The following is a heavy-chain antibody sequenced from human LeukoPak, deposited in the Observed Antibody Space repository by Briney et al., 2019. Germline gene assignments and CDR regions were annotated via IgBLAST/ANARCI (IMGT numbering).Heavy chain of an antibody. Sequence: ASVKVSCEASGGTLSTHAISWVRQAPGQGLEWMGGITPIFGRANYAQKFQGRVTITTEESTSTAYMELSSLRSEDTAVYYCARVHCTSTVCYTGWFDPWGQGTLVTVSS. D-gene: IGHD2-2*02. J-gene: IGHJ5*02. V-gene: IGHV1-69*05. CDR3: ARVHCTSTVCYTGWFDP. CDR2: ITPIFGRA. CDR1: GGTLSTHA.